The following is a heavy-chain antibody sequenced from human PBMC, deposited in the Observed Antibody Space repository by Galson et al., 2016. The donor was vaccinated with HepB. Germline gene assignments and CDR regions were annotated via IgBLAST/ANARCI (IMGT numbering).Heavy chain of an antibody. V-gene: IGHV3-7*01. D-gene: IGHD3-22*01. J-gene: IGHJ6*02. CDR3: ARDGNPISVVTSYYYYGMNV. CDR2: IKEDGSEE. CDR1: GFSFRSYW. Sequence: SLRLSCAVSGFSFRSYWMSWVRQTPEKGLEWVANIKEDGSEEDYVDSVKGRFTISRDNAKNSLYLQMSSLKAEDTAVYFCARDGNPISVVTSYYYYGMNVWGQGTTVTVSS.